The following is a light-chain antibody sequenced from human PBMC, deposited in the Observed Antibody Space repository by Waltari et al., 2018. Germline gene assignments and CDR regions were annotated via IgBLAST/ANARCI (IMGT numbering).Light chain of an antibody. Sequence: DVVMTQSPLSLPVTLGQPASISCTSSQSLVHSDGKTYLNWFHQGQGQSPRRLIYKVSNRDSGVPDRFSGSGSGTDFTLTISRVEAEDVGIYYCMQSTHWPLTFGQGTRVEIK. CDR1: QSLVHSDGKTY. J-gene: IGKJ1*01. CDR3: MQSTHWPLT. V-gene: IGKV2-30*02. CDR2: KVS.